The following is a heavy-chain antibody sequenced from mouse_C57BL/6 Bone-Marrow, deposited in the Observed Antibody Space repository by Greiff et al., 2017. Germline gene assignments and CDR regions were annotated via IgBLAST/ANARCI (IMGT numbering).Heavy chain of an antibody. J-gene: IGHJ4*01. CDR2: ISDGGSYT. CDR1: GFTFSSYA. Sequence: EVQLKESGGGLVKPGGSLKLSCAASGFTFSSYAMSWVRQTPEKRLEWVATISDGGSYTYYPDNVKGRFTISRDNAKNNLYLQMSHLKSEDTAMYYCARDPSMDYWGQGTSVTVSS. V-gene: IGHV5-4*01. CDR3: ARDPSMDY.